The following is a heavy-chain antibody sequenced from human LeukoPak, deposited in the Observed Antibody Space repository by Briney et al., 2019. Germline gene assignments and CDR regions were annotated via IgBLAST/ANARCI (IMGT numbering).Heavy chain of an antibody. J-gene: IGHJ4*02. CDR2: IKEDGSDK. V-gene: IGHV3-7*01. Sequence: PGGSLRLSCAASGFTFSRYWMTWDRQAPGKGLEWVANIKEDGSDKYYVESVRGRFTISKDNAKNLVSLQMNSLRAEDMAVYFCARDAGIGFDYWGQGILVIVSS. CDR3: ARDAGIGFDY. D-gene: IGHD1-26*01. CDR1: GFTFSRYW.